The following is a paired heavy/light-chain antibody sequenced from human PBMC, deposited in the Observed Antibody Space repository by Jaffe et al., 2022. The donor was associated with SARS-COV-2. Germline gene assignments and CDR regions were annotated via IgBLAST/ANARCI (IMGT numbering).Heavy chain of an antibody. CDR2: IHVGNGDT. D-gene: IGHD1-26*01. Sequence: QVHLVQSGAEVERPGASLKVFCKASGFTFTNYFIHWVRQAPGQRPEWMGWIHVGNGDTKYSQKFQGRIILTRDTSATTAHMQLSSLTSEDTGTYYCARGLGAVSGWHFDNWGQGTHVTVSS. V-gene: IGHV1-3*01. CDR3: ARGLGAVSGWHFDN. CDR1: GFTFTNYF. J-gene: IGHJ4*02.
Light chain of an antibody. V-gene: IGKV2-28*01. J-gene: IGKJ5*01. CDR3: IQTVQTPFI. Sequence: DIVVTQSPLSLPVTPGEPASISCRSSQSLLYSNGYNYLDWYLQKPGQSPQLLIYLGSNRASGVPVRFSGSGSGTDFTLKISRVEAEDVGIYYCIQTVQTPFIFGQGTRLEIK. CDR1: QSLLYSNGYNY. CDR2: LGS.